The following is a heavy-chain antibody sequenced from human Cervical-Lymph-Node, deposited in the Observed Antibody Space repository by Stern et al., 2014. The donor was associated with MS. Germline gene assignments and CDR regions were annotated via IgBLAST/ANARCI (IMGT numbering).Heavy chain of an antibody. J-gene: IGHJ5*02. CDR1: GFSLNNPTMG. CDR2: IFSNYEK. Sequence: EESGPVLVKPTETLTLTCTVSGFSLNNPTMGVSWIRQPPGKALEWLANIFSNYEKSYSTSLKSRLTISKDISKSQVVLTMSNMDPVDTATYSCARTSYYSDSGTWVGWFDPWGQGTLVTVSS. V-gene: IGHV2-26*01. D-gene: IGHD3-10*01. CDR3: ARTSYYSDSGTWVGWFDP.